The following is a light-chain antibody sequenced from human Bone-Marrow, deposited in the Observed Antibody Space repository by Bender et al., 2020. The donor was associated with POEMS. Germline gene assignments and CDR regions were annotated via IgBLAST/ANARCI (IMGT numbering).Light chain of an antibody. CDR1: NSDVVSFNL. Sequence: QSALTQPASVSGSPGQSITIFCTGTNSDVVSFNLVSWFQHYPGKAPKLMIYEATKRPSGISDRFSGSKSGDTASLTISGLQTEDEADYYCCAYAGSRSYVFGSGTKVTVL. CDR2: EAT. V-gene: IGLV2-23*01. CDR3: CAYAGSRSYV. J-gene: IGLJ1*01.